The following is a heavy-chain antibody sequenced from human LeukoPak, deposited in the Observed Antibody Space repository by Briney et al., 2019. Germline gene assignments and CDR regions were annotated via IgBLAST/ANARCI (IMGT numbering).Heavy chain of an antibody. CDR3: ARDGIYSSAWYYFDY. J-gene: IGHJ4*02. D-gene: IGHD6-19*01. Sequence: ASVKVSCKASGYTFTSYGISRVRQDPGQGLEWMGWISGYKGNTDYAQILQGRVAMTTDTSTTTAYMELRSLRSDDTAVYFCARDGIYSSAWYYFDYWGQGTLVTVSS. V-gene: IGHV1-18*01. CDR1: GYTFTSYG. CDR2: ISGYKGNT.